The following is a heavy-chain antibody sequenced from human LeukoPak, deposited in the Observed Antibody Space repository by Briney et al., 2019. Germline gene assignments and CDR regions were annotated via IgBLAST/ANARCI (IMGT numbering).Heavy chain of an antibody. CDR1: GGSISSYY. D-gene: IGHD2-2*02. Sequence: SETLSLTCTVSGGSISSYYWSWIRQPAGKGLEWIGRIYTSGSTNYNPSLKSRVTMSVDTSKNQFSLKLSSVTAADTAVYYCARDMADCSSTSCYTYWFDPWGQGTRVTVSS. V-gene: IGHV4-4*07. CDR3: ARDMADCSSTSCYTYWFDP. J-gene: IGHJ5*02. CDR2: IYTSGST.